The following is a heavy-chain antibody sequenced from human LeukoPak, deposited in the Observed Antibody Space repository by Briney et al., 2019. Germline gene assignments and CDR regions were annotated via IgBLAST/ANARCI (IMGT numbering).Heavy chain of an antibody. J-gene: IGHJ4*02. D-gene: IGHD6-13*01. CDR1: GYSFTDYY. CDR2: INPNSGDT. Sequence: ASVKVSCKASGYSFTDYYMHWVRQAPGQGLEWMGYINPNSGDTNYAQKFQGRVTMTRDTSISTAYLELSSLISEDTAVYYCARDLASAGRLYYFDYWGQGTLVTVSS. V-gene: IGHV1-2*02. CDR3: ARDLASAGRLYYFDY.